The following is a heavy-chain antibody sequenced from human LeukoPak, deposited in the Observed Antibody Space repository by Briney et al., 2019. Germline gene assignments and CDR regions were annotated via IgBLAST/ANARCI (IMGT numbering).Heavy chain of an antibody. J-gene: IGHJ5*02. V-gene: IGHV4-59*01. CDR1: GGSISSYY. CDR2: IYYSGST. Sequence: PSETLSLTCTVSGGSISSYYWSWIRQPPGKGLEWIGYIYYSGSTNYNPSLKSRVTISVDTSKNQFSLKLSSVTAADTAVYYCARDELSWFDPWGRGTLVTVSS. D-gene: IGHD1-7*01. CDR3: ARDELSWFDP.